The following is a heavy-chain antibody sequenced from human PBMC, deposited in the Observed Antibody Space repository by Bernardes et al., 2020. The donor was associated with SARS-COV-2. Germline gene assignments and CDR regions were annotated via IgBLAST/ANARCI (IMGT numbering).Heavy chain of an antibody. V-gene: IGHV1-18*01. CDR3: ALVNGVSGWIEGSYFDY. D-gene: IGHD6-25*01. CDR2: ISAYNGNT. CDR1: GYTLTSYG. Sequence: ASVKVSCKASGYTLTSYGISWVRQAPGQGLEWMGWISAYNGNTNYAQKLQGRVTMTTDTSTSTAYMELRSLRSDDTAVYYCALVNGVSGWIEGSYFDYWGQGTLVTVSS. J-gene: IGHJ4*02.